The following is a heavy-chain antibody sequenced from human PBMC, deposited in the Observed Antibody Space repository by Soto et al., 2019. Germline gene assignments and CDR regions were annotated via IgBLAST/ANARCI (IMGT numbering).Heavy chain of an antibody. CDR2: ISGSGAT. CDR1: GFTFSSRA. CDR3: AKVWTEKGYCTSTSCLYYCDY. D-gene: IGHD2-2*01. Sequence: GGSLRLSCEASGFTFSSRAMSWVRQAPGRGLEWVSTISGSGATYYTGSVKGRFTISRDNSKNTLYLQMNSLRAEDTAVYYCAKVWTEKGYCTSTSCLYYCDYLGRGA. J-gene: IGHJ4*02. V-gene: IGHV3-23*01.